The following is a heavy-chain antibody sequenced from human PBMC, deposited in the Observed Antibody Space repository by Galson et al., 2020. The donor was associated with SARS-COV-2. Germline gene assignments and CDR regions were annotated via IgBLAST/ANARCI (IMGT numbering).Heavy chain of an antibody. V-gene: IGHV3-23*01. CDR3: AKDQGNDYGDQLDY. D-gene: IGHD4-17*01. CDR2: ISGSGGST. Sequence: GGSLRLSCAASGFTFTNYAMSWVRQAPGKGLEWVSGISGSGGSTYYADFGKGRFTISRDNSKNTVYLQMNSLGAGDTALYYCAKDQGNDYGDQLDYWGQGPLVTVSS. CDR1: GFTFTNYA. J-gene: IGHJ4*02.